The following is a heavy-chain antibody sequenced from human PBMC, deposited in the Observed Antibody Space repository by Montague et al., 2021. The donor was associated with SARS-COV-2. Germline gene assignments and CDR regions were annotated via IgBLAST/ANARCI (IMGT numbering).Heavy chain of an antibody. Sequence: SETLSLTCTVSGGSISSSSHYWGWIRQPPGKGLEWIGSIYYSGSTYYNPSLKSRVTISVDTSKNQFSLKLSSVTAADTAVYYCAGSPPGIAAAGTVAAFDIGGQGTMVTVSS. J-gene: IGHJ3*02. CDR2: IYYSGST. D-gene: IGHD6-13*01. CDR1: GGSISSSSHY. V-gene: IGHV4-39*01. CDR3: AGSPPGIAAAGTVAAFDI.